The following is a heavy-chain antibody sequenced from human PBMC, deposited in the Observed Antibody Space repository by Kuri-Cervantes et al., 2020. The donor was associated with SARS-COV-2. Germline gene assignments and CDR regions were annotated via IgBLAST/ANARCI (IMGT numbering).Heavy chain of an antibody. V-gene: IGHV3-30*18. D-gene: IGHD2-21*01. CDR2: ISHDGKNK. J-gene: IGHJ4*02. CDR3: AKDRVGVQDF. CDR1: GFTFNRHP. Sequence: GESLKISCEASGFTFNRHPMNWVRQAPGKGLEWVAVISHDGKNKKCIASGKGRFTISRDNSQNTLYLHMKSLRSEDTAMYYCAKDRVGVQDFWGQGTLVTVSS.